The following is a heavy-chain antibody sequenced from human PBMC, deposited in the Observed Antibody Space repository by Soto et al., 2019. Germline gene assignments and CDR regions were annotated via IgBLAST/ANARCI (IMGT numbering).Heavy chain of an antibody. CDR1: GFTISGNY. J-gene: IGHJ5*02. D-gene: IGHD2-21*02. Sequence: EVQLVESGGGLIQPGGSLRLSCAASGFTISGNYITWVRQAPGKGLEWVSVIFSGDNTFYSDPVKGRFTSSRDSSKNTVYVHMNRLRGDDTAVYFCATGLTLPVRPSFDTWGQGTLLTVSS. V-gene: IGHV3-53*01. CDR2: IFSGDNT. CDR3: ATGLTLPVRPSFDT.